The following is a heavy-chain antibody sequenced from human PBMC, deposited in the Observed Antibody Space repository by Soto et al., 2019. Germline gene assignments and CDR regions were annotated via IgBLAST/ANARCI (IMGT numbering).Heavy chain of an antibody. CDR1: GYTFTGYY. D-gene: IGHD2-15*01. Sequence: SCKASGYTFTGYYMHWIRQPPGKGLEWIGYIYYSGSTNYNPSLKSRVTISVDTSKNQFSLKLSSVTAADTAVYYCARMGWGYCSGGSCYLYYGMDVWGQGTTVTVSS. CDR2: IYYSGST. J-gene: IGHJ6*02. V-gene: IGHV4-59*01. CDR3: ARMGWGYCSGGSCYLYYGMDV.